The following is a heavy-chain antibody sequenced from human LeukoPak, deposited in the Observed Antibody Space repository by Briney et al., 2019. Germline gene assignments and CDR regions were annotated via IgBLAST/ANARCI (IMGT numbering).Heavy chain of an antibody. V-gene: IGHV4-59*01. D-gene: IGHD3-3*01. CDR1: GGSISSYY. CDR3: ARGKIHYDFWSGYHPPYYYYYMDV. J-gene: IGHJ6*03. Sequence: SETLSLACTVSGGSISSYYWSWIRQPPGKGLEWIGYIYYSGSTNYNPSLKSRVTISVDTSKNQFSLKLSSVTAADTAVYYCARGKIHYDFWSGYHPPYYYYYMDVWGKGTTVTVSS. CDR2: IYYSGST.